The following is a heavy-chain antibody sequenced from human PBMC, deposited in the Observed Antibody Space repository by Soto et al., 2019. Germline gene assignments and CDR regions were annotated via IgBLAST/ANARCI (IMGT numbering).Heavy chain of an antibody. CDR2: IKQDGSEK. J-gene: IGHJ4*02. CDR3: ARQQYGKMY. CDR1: GFTFSSYW. Sequence: EVQLVDSGGGLVQPGGSLRLSCAASGFTFSSYWMSWVRQAPGKGLEWVANIKQDGSEKYYVDSVKGRFTMSRDNAKKSLYRQMNSLRVEDTAMYFCARQQYGKMYWGQGTLVTVSS. D-gene: IGHD4-17*01. V-gene: IGHV3-7*04.